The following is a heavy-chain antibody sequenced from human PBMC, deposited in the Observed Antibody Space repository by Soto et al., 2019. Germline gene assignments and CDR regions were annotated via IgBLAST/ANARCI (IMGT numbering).Heavy chain of an antibody. CDR1: GYSVSSSDYY. CDR3: GRLNQEDYNTKHDWFDP. D-gene: IGHD1-20*01. CDR2: MLYSGLT. Sequence: PSETLSLTCSVSGYSVSSSDYYWAWIRQPPGKGLEWIGSMLYSGLTYYNPSLKSRVTLSVDTSKNQFSVRLNSVTASDTAVYYCGRLNQEDYNTKHDWFDPWGQGILVTVSS. J-gene: IGHJ5*02. V-gene: IGHV4-39*01.